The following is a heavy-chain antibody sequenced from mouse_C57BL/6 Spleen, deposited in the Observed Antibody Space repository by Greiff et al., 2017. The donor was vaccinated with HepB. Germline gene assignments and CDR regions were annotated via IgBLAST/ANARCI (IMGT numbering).Heavy chain of an antibody. D-gene: IGHD2-1*01. V-gene: IGHV5-12*01. J-gene: IGHJ2*01. Sequence: EVKLVESGGGLVQPGGSLKLSCAASGFTFSDYYMYWVRQTPEKRLEWVAYISNGGGSTYYPDTVKGRFTISRDNAKNTLYLQMSRLKSEDTAMYYCARQDYGNPYYFDYWGQGTTLTVSS. CDR1: GFTFSDYY. CDR3: ARQDYGNPYYFDY. CDR2: ISNGGGST.